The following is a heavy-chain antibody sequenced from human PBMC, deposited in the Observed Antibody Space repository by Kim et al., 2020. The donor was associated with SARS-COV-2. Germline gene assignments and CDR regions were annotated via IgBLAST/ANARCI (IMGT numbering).Heavy chain of an antibody. Sequence: GGSLRLSCAASGFTFSSYSMNWVRQAPGKGLEWVSYISSSSSTIYYADSVKGRFTISRDNAKNSLYLQMNSLRAEDTAVYYCARDPYGDYNAQFDYWGQGTLVTVSS. CDR3: ARDPYGDYNAQFDY. D-gene: IGHD4-17*01. CDR1: GFTFSSYS. V-gene: IGHV3-48*04. CDR2: ISSSSSTI. J-gene: IGHJ4*02.